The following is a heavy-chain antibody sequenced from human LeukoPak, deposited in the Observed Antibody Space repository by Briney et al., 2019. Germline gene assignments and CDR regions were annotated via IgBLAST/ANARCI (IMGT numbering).Heavy chain of an antibody. J-gene: IGHJ4*02. CDR2: ISGSGSTI. Sequence: PGGSLILSCAVSGFTFSDYYMSWIRQAPGKGLEWVSYISGSGSTIYYADSVKGRFTISRDNAKNSLYLQMNKLRAEGTAGYLFSKEGRHCSSGSCSIEYWGQGTLVTVSS. CDR3: SKEGRHCSSGSCSIEY. CDR1: GFTFSDYY. D-gene: IGHD2-15*01. V-gene: IGHV3-11*01.